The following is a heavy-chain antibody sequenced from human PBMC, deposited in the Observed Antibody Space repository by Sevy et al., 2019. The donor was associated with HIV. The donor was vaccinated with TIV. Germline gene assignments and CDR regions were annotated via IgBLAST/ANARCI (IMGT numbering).Heavy chain of an antibody. CDR3: ARDMGAVTYYYYGMDV. J-gene: IGHJ6*02. CDR1: GFTFSDYY. Sequence: GGSLRLSCAASGFTFSDYYMSWIRQAPGKGLEWVSFISSTGSTIYYADSVKGRFTISRDNAQNSLYLQMNSLRGEDTAVYYWARDMGAVTYYYYGMDVWGQRTTVTVSS. V-gene: IGHV3-11*01. D-gene: IGHD1-26*01. CDR2: ISSTGSTI.